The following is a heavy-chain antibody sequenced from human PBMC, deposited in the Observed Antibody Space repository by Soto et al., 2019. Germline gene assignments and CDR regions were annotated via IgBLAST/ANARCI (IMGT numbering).Heavy chain of an antibody. J-gene: IGHJ6*02. Sequence: QVQLVQSGAEVKKPGSSVKVSCKASGGTFSSYAISWVRQAPGQGLEWMGGIIPIFGTANYAQKFQGRVTXTAXXSXRTAYMELSSLRSEDTAVYYCARDDVDTAMPYGMDVWGQGTTVTVSS. CDR1: GGTFSSYA. D-gene: IGHD5-18*01. V-gene: IGHV1-69*12. CDR2: IIPIFGTA. CDR3: ARDDVDTAMPYGMDV.